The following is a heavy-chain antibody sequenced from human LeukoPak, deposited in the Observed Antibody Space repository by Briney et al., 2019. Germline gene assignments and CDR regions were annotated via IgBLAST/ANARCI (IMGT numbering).Heavy chain of an antibody. J-gene: IGHJ5*02. CDR1: GGSFSGNY. CDR3: ATRSGLGYCTNGVCPNWFDP. V-gene: IGHV4-34*01. CDR2: INHSGST. D-gene: IGHD2-8*01. Sequence: SETLSLTCAVYGGSFSGNYWSWIRQPPGKGLEWIGEINHSGSTNYNPSLKSRVTISVDTSKNQFSLKLSSVTAADTAVYYCATRSGLGYCTNGVCPNWFDPWGQGTLVTVSS.